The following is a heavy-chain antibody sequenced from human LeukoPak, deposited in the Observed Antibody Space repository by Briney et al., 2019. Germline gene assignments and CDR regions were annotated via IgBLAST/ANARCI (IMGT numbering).Heavy chain of an antibody. CDR1: GGSLSSNY. Sequence: PSEPLSLTCTVSGGSLSSNYGSWIRQSPGRGLVWIAYIFSSGSTNYYPSLESRVTISVDTYKNQFSLKVTSVTAADAAVYYCGRGGSYYGTWGQGTLVTVSS. D-gene: IGHD1-26*01. CDR3: GRGGSYYGT. J-gene: IGHJ5*02. CDR2: IFSSGST. V-gene: IGHV4-59*13.